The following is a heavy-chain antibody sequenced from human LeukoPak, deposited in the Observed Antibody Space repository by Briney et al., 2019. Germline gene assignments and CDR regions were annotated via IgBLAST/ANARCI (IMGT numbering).Heavy chain of an antibody. V-gene: IGHV1-2*04. CDR2: INPNSGGT. CDR3: ARRGCSSTSCSFDY. Sequence: ASVKVSCKASGYTFTGYYMHWVRQAPGQGLEWMGWINPNSGGTNYAQKFQGWVTMTRDTSISTAYMELSRLRSEDTAVYYCARRGCSSTSCSFDYWGQGTLVTVSS. CDR1: GYTFTGYY. D-gene: IGHD2-2*01. J-gene: IGHJ4*02.